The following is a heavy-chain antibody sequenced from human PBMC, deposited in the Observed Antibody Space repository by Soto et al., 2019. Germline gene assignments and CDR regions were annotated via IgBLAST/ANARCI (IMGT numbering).Heavy chain of an antibody. J-gene: IGHJ4*02. CDR2: INPNSGGT. Sequence: SVKVSCKASGYTFTGYYMHWVRQAPGQGLEWMGWINPNSGGTNYAQKFQGRVTMTRDTSISTAYMELSRLRSDDTAVYYCARGSGYYSGSVSYSYPGYWGQGTLVTVSS. V-gene: IGHV1-2*02. CDR3: ARGSGYYSGSVSYSYPGY. CDR1: GYTFTGYY. D-gene: IGHD3-10*01.